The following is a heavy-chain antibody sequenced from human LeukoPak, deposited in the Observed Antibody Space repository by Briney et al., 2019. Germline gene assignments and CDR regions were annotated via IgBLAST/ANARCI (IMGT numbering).Heavy chain of an antibody. D-gene: IGHD2-8*01. Sequence: PSETLSLTCTVSGGSISSYYWSWIRQPPKKGLEWIGEINHSGSTNYNPSLKSRVTISVDTSKNQFSLKVRSVTAAGTAVYYCARGHVGSYAYYYYGMDVWGQGTTVTVSS. CDR3: ARGHVGSYAYYYYGMDV. V-gene: IGHV4-34*01. CDR2: INHSGST. J-gene: IGHJ6*02. CDR1: GGSISSYY.